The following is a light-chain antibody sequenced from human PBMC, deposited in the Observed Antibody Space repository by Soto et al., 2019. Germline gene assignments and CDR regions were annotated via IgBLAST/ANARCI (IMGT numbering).Light chain of an antibody. CDR1: TGAVTSGYY. CDR2: TTN. CDR3: LLMYGAAWV. Sequence: QSVVTQEPSLTVSPGGTVTLTCAPSTGAVTSGYYPNWFQQKPGQAPRALIYTTNNKHSWTPARFSGSLLGGKAALTLSGVQPEDEAEYYCLLMYGAAWVFGGGTKVTVL. J-gene: IGLJ3*02. V-gene: IGLV7-43*01.